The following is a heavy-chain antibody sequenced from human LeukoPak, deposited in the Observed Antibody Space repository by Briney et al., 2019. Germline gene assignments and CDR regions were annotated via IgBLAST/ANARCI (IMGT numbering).Heavy chain of an antibody. CDR3: ARNRRGYQLLSWFDP. D-gene: IGHD2-2*01. J-gene: IGHJ5*02. CDR2: INHSGST. V-gene: IGHV4-34*01. Sequence: PSETLSLTCAVYGGSFSGYYWSWIRQPPGKGLEWIGEINHSGSTNYNPSLKSRVTISVDTSQTQFSLKLSSVTAAETAVYYCARNRRGYQLLSWFDPWGQGTLVTVSS. CDR1: GGSFSGYY.